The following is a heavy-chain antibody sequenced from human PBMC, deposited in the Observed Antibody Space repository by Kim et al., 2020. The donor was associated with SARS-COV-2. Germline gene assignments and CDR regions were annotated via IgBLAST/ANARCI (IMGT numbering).Heavy chain of an antibody. CDR1: VGSFSGHH. V-gene: IGHV4-34*01. CDR2: INHSGAS. J-gene: IGHJ6*02. CDR3: ARGRAGVVPSPILGLGPFYDYYALDV. D-gene: IGHD3-3*01. Sequence: SETLSLTCAVYVGSFSGHHWTWIRQSPGKGLEWIGEINHSGASNYNPSLKSRVAISVDTSKNQFSLKLKSVTAADTALYFCARGRAGVVPSPILGLGPFYDYYALDVWGQGTTVSVSS.